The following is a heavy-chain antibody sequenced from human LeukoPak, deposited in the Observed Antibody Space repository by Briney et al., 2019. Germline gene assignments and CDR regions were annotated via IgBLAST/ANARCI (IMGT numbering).Heavy chain of an antibody. J-gene: IGHJ5*02. CDR1: GYTFTGYY. Sequence: ASVKVSCKASGYTFTGYYMHWVRQAPGQGLEWMGWINPNSGGTNYAQKFQGRVTMTRDTSISTAYMELSRLRSDDTAVYYCARVGVAVAWDNWFDPWGQGTLVTVSS. CDR3: ARVGVAVAWDNWFDP. CDR2: INPNSGGT. V-gene: IGHV1-2*02. D-gene: IGHD6-19*01.